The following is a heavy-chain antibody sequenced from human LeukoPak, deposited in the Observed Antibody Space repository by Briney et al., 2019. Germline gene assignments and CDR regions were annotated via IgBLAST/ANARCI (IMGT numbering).Heavy chain of an antibody. V-gene: IGHV4-59*01. CDR3: GREIVVVDATGSYKWFDP. Sequence: SETLSITCNIPGGSISSYYWRLIRQPPGEGLDWLGHIYYRGSTNYNPSLKSRVTISLDTSKNQFSMKPSSVTAADTAANYDGREIVVVDATGSYKWFDPWGQGTLVNVSS. J-gene: IGHJ5*02. CDR2: IYYRGST. D-gene: IGHD2-15*01. CDR1: GGSISSYY.